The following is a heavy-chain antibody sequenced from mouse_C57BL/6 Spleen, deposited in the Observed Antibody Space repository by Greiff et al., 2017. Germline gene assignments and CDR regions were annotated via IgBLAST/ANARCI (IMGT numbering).Heavy chain of an antibody. CDR2: IDPETGGT. J-gene: IGHJ1*03. D-gene: IGHD6-1*01. CDR1: GYTFTDYE. Sequence: QVQLKQSGAELVRPGASVTLSCKASGYTFTDYEMHWVKQTPVHGLEWIGAIDPETGGTAYNQKFKGKAILTADKSSSTAYMERRSLTSEDTAIYLCSGRKGLACSGIDRYYDVWGTVATVTVSS. CDR3: SGRKGLACSGIDRYYDV. V-gene: IGHV1-15*01.